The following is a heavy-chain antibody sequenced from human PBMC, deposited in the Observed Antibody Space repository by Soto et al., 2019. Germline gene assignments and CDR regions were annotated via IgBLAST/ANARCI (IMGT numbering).Heavy chain of an antibody. Sequence: EVQLVESGGGLVQPGGSLKLSCAASGFTFSGSAMHWVRQAFGKGLEWVGRIRSKANNYATAYGASVKGRFTISRDDSKNTAYLQMNSLKTEDTAVYYCSRQASDFWSGKPQYYMDVWGKGTTVTVSS. CDR1: GFTFSGSA. V-gene: IGHV3-73*01. J-gene: IGHJ6*03. CDR2: IRSKANNYAT. D-gene: IGHD3-3*01. CDR3: SRQASDFWSGKPQYYMDV.